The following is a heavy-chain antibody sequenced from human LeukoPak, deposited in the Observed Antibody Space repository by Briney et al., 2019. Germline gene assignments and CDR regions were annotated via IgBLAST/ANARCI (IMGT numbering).Heavy chain of an antibody. CDR3: ARRITIFGVEYYYYYMDV. CDR1: GGSISSSSYY. CDR2: IYYTGST. D-gene: IGHD3-3*01. Sequence: SETLSLTCTVSGGSISSSSYYWGWIRQPPGKGLEWLGYIYYTGSTNYSPSLKSRVTISVYTSKNQFSLKLSSVTAADTAVYFCARRITIFGVEYYYYYMDVWGKGTTVTVSS. V-gene: IGHV4-61*05. J-gene: IGHJ6*03.